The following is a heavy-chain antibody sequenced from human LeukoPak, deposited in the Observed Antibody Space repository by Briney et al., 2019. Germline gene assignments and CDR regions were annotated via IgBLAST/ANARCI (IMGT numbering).Heavy chain of an antibody. J-gene: IGHJ4*02. V-gene: IGHV3-23*01. Sequence: GGSLRLSCAASGFTFDDYGMSWVRQAPGKGLEWVSAISGRDDSTNYADSVKGRFTISRDNSKNTLYLQMNSLRSEDTAVYYCASTKEWLLFPASFDYWGQGTLVTVSS. CDR2: ISGRDDST. CDR1: GFTFDDYG. CDR3: ASTKEWLLFPASFDY. D-gene: IGHD3-3*01.